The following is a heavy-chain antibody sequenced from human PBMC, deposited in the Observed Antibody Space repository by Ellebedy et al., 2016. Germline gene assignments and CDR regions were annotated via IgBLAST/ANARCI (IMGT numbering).Heavy chain of an antibody. CDR1: GYTFTDDS. CDR3: ARDIAWSDMDIVIAEHAFDV. CDR2: INTNTGGT. V-gene: IGHV1-2*02. D-gene: IGHD2-2*03. Sequence: ASVKVSXXASGYTFTDDSLHWVRQAPGQGLEWMGWINTNTGGTEYAQKFQGRVTMTSDTATSTLYLELSSLTSEDTAVYYCARDIAWSDMDIVIAEHAFDVWGQGTTVTVSS. J-gene: IGHJ3*01.